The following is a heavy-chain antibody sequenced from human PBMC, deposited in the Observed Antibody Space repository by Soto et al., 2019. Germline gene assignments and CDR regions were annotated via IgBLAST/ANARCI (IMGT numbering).Heavy chain of an antibody. Sequence: ASVKVSCKASGYTFTGYYMHWVRQAPGQELEWMGWINPNSGGTNYAQKFQGRVTMTRDTSISTAYMELSRLRSDDTAVYYCARGDYYDSSGYYAWGQGTLVTVSS. V-gene: IGHV1-2*02. CDR2: INPNSGGT. CDR1: GYTFTGYY. D-gene: IGHD3-22*01. CDR3: ARGDYYDSSGYYA. J-gene: IGHJ4*02.